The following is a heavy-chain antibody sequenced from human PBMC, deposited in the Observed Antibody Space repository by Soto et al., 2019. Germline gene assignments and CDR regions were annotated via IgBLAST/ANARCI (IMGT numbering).Heavy chain of an antibody. CDR1: EFSVSRNF. D-gene: IGHD4-4*01. J-gene: IGHJ4*02. CDR3: ARAAYRAFDY. V-gene: IGHV3-53*01. CDR2: IYSGGAT. Sequence: VQLVESGGGLIQPGGSVRLSCAASEFSVSRNFLSWVRQAPGKGLEWVSGIYSGGATYYADSVKGRFTFSRDNSKNTLYLQMNSLRVEDTAVYYCARAAYRAFDYWGQGTLVTVSS.